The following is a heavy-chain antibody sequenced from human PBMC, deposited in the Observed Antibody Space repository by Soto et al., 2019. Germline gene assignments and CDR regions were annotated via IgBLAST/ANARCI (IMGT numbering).Heavy chain of an antibody. CDR2: IYPGDSDT. V-gene: IGHV5-51*01. Sequence: PGESLKISCKGSGYSFSNYWIGWVRQMPGRGLEWMGIIYPGDSDTRYSPSFQGQVTISADQSISTAYLLLSTLKAADTAIYYCARQVEDGYRYCYVYWGHGTLVTVSS. CDR3: ARQVEDGYRYCYVY. J-gene: IGHJ4*01. D-gene: IGHD5-18*01. CDR1: GYSFSNYW.